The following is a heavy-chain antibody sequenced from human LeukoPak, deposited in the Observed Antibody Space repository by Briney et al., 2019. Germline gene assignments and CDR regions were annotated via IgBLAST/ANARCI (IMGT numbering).Heavy chain of an antibody. CDR1: GGSISSSSYY. D-gene: IGHD3-3*01. CDR2: IYYSGST. Sequence: PSETLSLTCTVSGGSISSSSYYWGWIRQPPGKGLEWIGSIYYSGSTYYNPSLKSRVTISVDTSKNQFSLKLSSVTAADTAVYYCARVITLRSEITIFGVVIINNWFDPWGQGTLVTVSS. V-gene: IGHV4-39*01. CDR3: ARVITLRSEITIFGVVIINNWFDP. J-gene: IGHJ5*02.